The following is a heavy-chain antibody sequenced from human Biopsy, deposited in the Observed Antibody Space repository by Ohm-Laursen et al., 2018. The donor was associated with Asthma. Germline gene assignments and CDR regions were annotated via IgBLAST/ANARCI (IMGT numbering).Heavy chain of an antibody. V-gene: IGHV4-31*03. CDR2: IYYSGST. D-gene: IGHD3-22*01. CDR3: ARAQDYYDSRGYYRSFDY. J-gene: IGHJ4*02. CDR1: YGSIISSDYY. Sequence: SQTLSLTCTVSYGSIISSDYYWTWIRQHPGKGLEWIGFIYYSGSTYYNPSLKSRVSISIDTSKNQFSLKLSSVTAADTAVYYCARAQDYYDSRGYYRSFDYWGQGTLVTVSS.